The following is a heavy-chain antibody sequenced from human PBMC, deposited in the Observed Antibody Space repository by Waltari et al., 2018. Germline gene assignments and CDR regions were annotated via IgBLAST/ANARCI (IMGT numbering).Heavy chain of an antibody. J-gene: IGHJ4*02. D-gene: IGHD2-21*02. CDR2: ISGSGDTN. CDR1: GFTFSSYA. V-gene: IGHV3-23*04. CDR3: SGNSGVY. Sequence: EVQLVESGGGLVQPGGSLRLSCAASGFTFSSYAMGWVRQAPGKGLEWVSAISGSGDTNYSADSVKSRFTISRDNFKNTLYLQMNRLRAEDTAVYYCSGNSGVYWGQGTLVTVSS.